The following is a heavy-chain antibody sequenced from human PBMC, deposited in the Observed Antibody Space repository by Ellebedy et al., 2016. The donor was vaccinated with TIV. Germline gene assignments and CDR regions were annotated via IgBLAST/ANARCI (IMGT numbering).Heavy chain of an antibody. D-gene: IGHD3-10*01. V-gene: IGHV3-33*01. CDR2: IWHDGSNK. CDR1: GFTFSSYG. Sequence: PGGSLRLSCAASGFTFSSYGMHWVRQAPGKGLEWVGVIWHDGSNKDYGDSVKGRFTISRDNSKNTLYLQMNSLRAEDTAVYYCARDGSYYESSSHDNWFDPWGQGTLVTVSS. J-gene: IGHJ5*02. CDR3: ARDGSYYESSSHDNWFDP.